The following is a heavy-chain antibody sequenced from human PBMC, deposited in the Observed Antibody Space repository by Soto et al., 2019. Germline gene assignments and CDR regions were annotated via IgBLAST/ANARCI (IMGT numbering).Heavy chain of an antibody. J-gene: IGHJ5*02. Sequence: PGESLKISCKGSGYSFTSYRIGWVRQMPGKGLEWMGIIYPGDSDTRYSPSFQGQVTISADKSISTAYLQWSSLKASDTAMYYCAKSELGYCSGGSCYARGWFDPWGQGTLVTVSS. CDR2: IYPGDSDT. V-gene: IGHV5-51*01. D-gene: IGHD2-15*01. CDR3: AKSELGYCSGGSCYARGWFDP. CDR1: GYSFTSYR.